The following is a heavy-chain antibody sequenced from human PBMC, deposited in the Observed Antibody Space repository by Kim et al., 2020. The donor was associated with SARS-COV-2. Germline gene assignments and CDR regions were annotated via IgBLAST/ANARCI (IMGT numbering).Heavy chain of an antibody. J-gene: IGHJ5*01. Sequence: SETLSLTCTVSGGSISSSSYYWGWIRQPPGKGLEWIGSIYYSGNTYYNPSLKSRVTISVDTSKNQFSLKLSSVTAANTALYYGARHPLHILTGPKNNGF. D-gene: IGHD3-9*01. CDR2: IYYSGNT. CDR1: GGSISSSSYY. CDR3: ARHPLHILTGPKNNGF. V-gene: IGHV4-39*01.